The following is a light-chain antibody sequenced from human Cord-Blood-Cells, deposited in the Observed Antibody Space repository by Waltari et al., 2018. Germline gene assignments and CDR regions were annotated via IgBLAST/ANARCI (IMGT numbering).Light chain of an antibody. CDR2: AGS. Sequence: AIQMTQSPSSLSASVGDRVTITCRASQGIRNDLGWYQQKQGKAPKLLIYAGSSLQSGVPSRFSGSGSGTDFTLTISSLQPEDFATYYCLQDYNYPFTFGPGTKVDIK. J-gene: IGKJ3*01. CDR3: LQDYNYPFT. CDR1: QGIRND. V-gene: IGKV1-6*01.